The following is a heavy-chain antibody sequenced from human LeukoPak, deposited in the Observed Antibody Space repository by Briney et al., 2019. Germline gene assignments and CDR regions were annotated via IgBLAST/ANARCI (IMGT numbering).Heavy chain of an antibody. Sequence: PGGSLRLSCAASGFIFSSYGMHWVRQAPGKGLEWVAFIRYDGSNKYYADSVKGRFTISRDNSKNTLYLQMNSLRAEDTAVYYCARSSNGYYYDSSGYSTFDYWGQGTLVTVSS. CDR1: GFIFSSYG. J-gene: IGHJ4*02. V-gene: IGHV3-30*02. CDR2: IRYDGSNK. CDR3: ARSSNGYYYDSSGYSTFDY. D-gene: IGHD3-22*01.